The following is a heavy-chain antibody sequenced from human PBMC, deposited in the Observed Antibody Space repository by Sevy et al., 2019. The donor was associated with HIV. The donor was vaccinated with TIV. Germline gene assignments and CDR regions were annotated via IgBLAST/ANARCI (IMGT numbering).Heavy chain of an antibody. D-gene: IGHD2-15*01. CDR2: IYSGGST. CDR1: GFTVSSNY. V-gene: IGHV3-53*01. Sequence: GGSLRLSCAASGFTVSSNYMSWVRQAPGKGPEGVSVIYSGGSTYYADSVKGRFTISRDNSKNTLYLQMNSLRAEDTAVYYCARDTGGNRYGMDVWGQGTTVTVSS. CDR3: ARDTGGNRYGMDV. J-gene: IGHJ6*02.